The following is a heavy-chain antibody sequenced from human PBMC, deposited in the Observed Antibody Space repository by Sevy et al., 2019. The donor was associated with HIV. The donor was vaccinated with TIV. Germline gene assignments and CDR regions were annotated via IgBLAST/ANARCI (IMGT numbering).Heavy chain of an antibody. Sequence: GGSLRLSCAASGFTFSSYGMHWVRQAPGKGLEWVAVIWYDGGNKYYADYVTGGFTISRDNSKNTLYLQMTSLRAEDTAVYYCARNSRSDHFDSWGQGPLVTVSS. CDR2: IWYDGGNK. CDR3: ARNSRSDHFDS. V-gene: IGHV3-33*01. D-gene: IGHD1-26*01. J-gene: IGHJ4*02. CDR1: GFTFSSYG.